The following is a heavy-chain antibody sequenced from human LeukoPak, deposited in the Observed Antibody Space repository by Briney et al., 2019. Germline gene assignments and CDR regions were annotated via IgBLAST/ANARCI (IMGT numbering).Heavy chain of an antibody. J-gene: IGHJ4*02. CDR3: ARGLSYDTFDY. CDR2: VSAYNGNT. Sequence: ASVKVSCMASGYTFTSYGISWVRQAPGQVLERMGWVSAYNGNTNYAQKLQGRVTMTTDTSTSTAYMELRSLRSDDTAVYYCARGLSYDTFDYWGQGTLVTVS. D-gene: IGHD3-22*01. CDR1: GYTFTSYG. V-gene: IGHV1-18*01.